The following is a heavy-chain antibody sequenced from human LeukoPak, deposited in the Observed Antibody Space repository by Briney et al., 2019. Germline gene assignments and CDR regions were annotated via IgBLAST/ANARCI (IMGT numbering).Heavy chain of an antibody. Sequence: ASVKVSCKASGYTFTSYYMHWVRQAPGQGLEWMGIINPSGGSTSYAQKFQGRVTMTRDTSTSTVYMELSSLRSEDTAVYYCGRVRAAAHLFDYWGQGTLVTVSS. CDR2: INPSGGST. J-gene: IGHJ4*02. CDR3: GRVRAAAHLFDY. D-gene: IGHD6-13*01. CDR1: GYTFTSYY. V-gene: IGHV1-46*01.